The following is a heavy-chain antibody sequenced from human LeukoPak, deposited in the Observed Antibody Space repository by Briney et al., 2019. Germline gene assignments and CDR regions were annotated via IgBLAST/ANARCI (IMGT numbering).Heavy chain of an antibody. D-gene: IGHD3-22*01. J-gene: IGHJ4*02. CDR2: IYSGGNT. CDR1: GFSVSNYY. Sequence: GGSLSLSCAASGFSVSNYYMSWVRQAPGKGLEWVSVIYSGGNTYYTDSVKGRFTISRDNPKNTVFLQMGSLRGEDTAVNYCARCYYDGSGFYYYFDYWGQGTLVTVSS. CDR3: ARCYYDGSGFYYYFDY. V-gene: IGHV3-53*01.